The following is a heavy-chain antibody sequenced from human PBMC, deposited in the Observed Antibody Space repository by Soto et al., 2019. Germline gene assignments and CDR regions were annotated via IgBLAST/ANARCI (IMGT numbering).Heavy chain of an antibody. CDR3: ARVVSPGSLDF. Sequence: QVQLQESGPGVVRPSETLSLTCSVSGGSISGYYWTWLRQPPGKTLEWIGAIHYSGSTTYNPSLKSRLTMSVDTSKNQFSLDLRSVTTADTAIFYCARVVSPGSLDFWGQGTLVTVSS. J-gene: IGHJ4*02. D-gene: IGHD2-8*01. CDR1: GGSISGYY. V-gene: IGHV4-59*01. CDR2: IHYSGST.